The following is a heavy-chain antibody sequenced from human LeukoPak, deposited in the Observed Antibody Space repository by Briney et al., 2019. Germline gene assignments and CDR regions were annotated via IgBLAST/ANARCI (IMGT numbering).Heavy chain of an antibody. J-gene: IGHJ4*02. Sequence: SVKVSCKASGGTFSSYAISWVRQAPGQGLEWMGGIIPIFGTANYAQKFQGRVTITADESTSTAYMELSSLRSEDTAVYSCSRDRYGSGGGFDYWGQGTLVTVSS. CDR3: SRDRYGSGGGFDY. CDR1: GGTFSSYA. CDR2: IIPIFGTA. D-gene: IGHD3-10*01. V-gene: IGHV1-69*13.